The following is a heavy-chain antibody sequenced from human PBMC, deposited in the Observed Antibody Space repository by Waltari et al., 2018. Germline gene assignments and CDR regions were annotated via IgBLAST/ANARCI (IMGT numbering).Heavy chain of an antibody. CDR3: VGWNDPINS. Sequence: EAQLVQSGGGLVEPGGALTPSCPASGFTIRRSWMTCGRQAPGQGRQWGAHIGPDGSDKYYVDSVKGRFTISRDNAENSLLLQMSSLRVEDTALYYCVGWNDPINSWGQGTLVAVSS. CDR1: GFTIRRSW. J-gene: IGHJ4*02. CDR2: IGPDGSDK. V-gene: IGHV3-7*01. D-gene: IGHD1-1*01.